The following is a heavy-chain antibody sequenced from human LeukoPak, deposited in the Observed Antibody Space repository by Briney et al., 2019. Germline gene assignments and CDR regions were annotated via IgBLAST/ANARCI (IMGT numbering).Heavy chain of an antibody. CDR2: IYYSGST. CDR1: GGSISSYY. Sequence: SETLSLTCTVSGGSISSYYWSWIRQPPGKGLEWIGCIYYSGSTNYNPSLKSRVTISVDTSKNQFSLKLSSVTAADTAVYYCATRGGTWHNWNEFDYWGQGTLVTVSS. CDR3: ATRGGTWHNWNEFDY. J-gene: IGHJ4*02. V-gene: IGHV4-59*01. D-gene: IGHD1-1*01.